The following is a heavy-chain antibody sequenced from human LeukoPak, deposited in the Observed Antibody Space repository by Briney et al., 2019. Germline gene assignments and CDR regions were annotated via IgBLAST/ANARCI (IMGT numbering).Heavy chain of an antibody. Sequence: ASVKVSCKASGYTFTSYYMHWVRQAPGQGLEWMGIINPSGGSTSYAQKFQGRVTMTRDTSTSTVYMELSSLRSEDTAVYYCATGILWFGELLRFDYWGQGTLVTVSS. V-gene: IGHV1-46*01. CDR3: ATGILWFGELLRFDY. D-gene: IGHD3-10*01. CDR1: GYTFTSYY. CDR2: INPSGGST. J-gene: IGHJ4*02.